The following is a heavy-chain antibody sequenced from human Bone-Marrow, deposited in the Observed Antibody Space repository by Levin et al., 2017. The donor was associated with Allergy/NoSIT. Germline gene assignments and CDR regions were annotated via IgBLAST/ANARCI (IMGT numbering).Heavy chain of an antibody. Sequence: GGSLRLSCAASGFTFSSYSMNWVRQAPGKGLEWVSYISSSSSTIYYADSVKGRFTISRDNAKNSLYLQMNSLRAEDTAVYYCAKLNYYDSSGEFGGFDYWGQGTLVTVSS. CDR3: AKLNYYDSSGEFGGFDY. V-gene: IGHV3-48*01. J-gene: IGHJ4*02. CDR1: GFTFSSYS. CDR2: ISSSSSTI. D-gene: IGHD3-22*01.